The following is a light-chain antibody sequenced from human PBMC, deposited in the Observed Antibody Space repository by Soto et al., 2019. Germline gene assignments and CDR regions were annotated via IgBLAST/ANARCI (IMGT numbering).Light chain of an antibody. V-gene: IGKV3-11*01. CDR2: DAS. CDR3: QQRASWPLT. Sequence: EIELTQSPATLSLSPGERATLSCRASQSVGGRLGWYQQKPGRAPRLLIYDASIRATGIPARFSGSGSGTDFILTISSLEPEDFGVYYCQQRASWPLTFCGGTRVEI. CDR1: QSVGGR. J-gene: IGKJ4*01.